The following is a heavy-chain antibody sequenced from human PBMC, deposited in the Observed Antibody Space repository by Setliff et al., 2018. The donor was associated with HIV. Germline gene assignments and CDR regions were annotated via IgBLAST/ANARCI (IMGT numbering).Heavy chain of an antibody. V-gene: IGHV1-2*02. D-gene: IGHD6-13*01. CDR2: ISPKYGGT. CDR3: ARDLNSSPFDY. Sequence: ASVKVSCKASGYSFSDYYIHWVRQAPGHGFQWMGWISPKYGGTNYAQNSQGRVTMTRDTSISTTYMELSRLRSDDTAVYYCARDLNSSPFDYWGQGTLVTVSS. J-gene: IGHJ4*02. CDR1: GYSFSDYY.